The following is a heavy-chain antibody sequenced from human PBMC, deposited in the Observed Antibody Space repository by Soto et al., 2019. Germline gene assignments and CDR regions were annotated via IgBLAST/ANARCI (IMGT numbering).Heavy chain of an antibody. J-gene: IGHJ3*01. V-gene: IGHV3-7*01. CDR2: IKRDGSAS. CDR1: GFSFTSHW. D-gene: IGHD5-12*01. Sequence: EVQLVESGGGLVQPGESLRLSCAASGFSFTSHWMSWVRQAPGKGLAWVATIKRDGSASYYLGSVKGRFTISRDNAKDSLFLEMTSLRAEDTAVYYCARDQGREILASAFDFWGQGTKVTVSS. CDR3: ARDQGREILASAFDF.